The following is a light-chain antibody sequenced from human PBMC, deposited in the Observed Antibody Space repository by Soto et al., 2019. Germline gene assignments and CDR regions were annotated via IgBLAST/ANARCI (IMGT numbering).Light chain of an antibody. J-gene: IGKJ5*01. V-gene: IGKV1-27*01. CDR3: QKYSSVIT. CDR1: QGISNF. Sequence: DIQMTQSPSSLSASVGDRVNITCRASQGISNFLAWYQQKPGKVPKLLISAASTLQSGVPSRFSGSGSGTDFTLTITSLQPEDVATYYCQKYSSVITFGQGTRLEIK. CDR2: AAS.